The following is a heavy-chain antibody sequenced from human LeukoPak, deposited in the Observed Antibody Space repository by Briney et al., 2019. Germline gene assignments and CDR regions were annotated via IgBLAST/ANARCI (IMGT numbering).Heavy chain of an antibody. CDR2: INPSGGST. J-gene: IGHJ5*02. D-gene: IGHD6-19*01. V-gene: IGHV1-46*01. CDR1: GYTFTSYY. Sequence: ASVKVSSKASGYTFTSYYMHWVRQAPGQGLEWMGIINPSGGSTSYAQKFQGRVTMTRDMSTSTVYMELSSLRSGDTAVYYCARDSIAVAGTNWFDPWGQGTLVTVSS. CDR3: ARDSIAVAGTNWFDP.